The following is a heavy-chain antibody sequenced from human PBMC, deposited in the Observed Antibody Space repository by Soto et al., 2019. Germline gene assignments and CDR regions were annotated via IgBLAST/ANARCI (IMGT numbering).Heavy chain of an antibody. J-gene: IGHJ4*02. CDR3: ARDQGDFYYDSSCYYYFDY. CDR2: ISAYNGNT. D-gene: IGHD3-22*01. V-gene: IGHV1-18*01. CDR1: GYTFTSYG. Sequence: ASVKVSCKASGYTFTSYGISWVRQAPGQGLEWMGWISAYNGNTNYAQKLQGRVTMTTDTSTSTAYMELRSLRSDDTAVYYCARDQGDFYYDSSCYYYFDYWGQGTLVTVSS.